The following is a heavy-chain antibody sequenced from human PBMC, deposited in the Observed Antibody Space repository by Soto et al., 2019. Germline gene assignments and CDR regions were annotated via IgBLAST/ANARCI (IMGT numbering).Heavy chain of an antibody. J-gene: IGHJ4*02. CDR2: ISYDGSNK. V-gene: IGHV3-30*18. CDR1: GFTLRSYC. D-gene: IGHD2-15*01. Sequence: GGAPRLSFATPGFTLRSYCLPWGRPAPGKGLEWVAVISYDGSNKYYADSVKGRFTISRDNSKNTLYLQMNSLRAEDTAVYYCAKDRLRYCSGGSCYWVGYWGQGTLVTVSS. CDR3: AKDRLRYCSGGSCYWVGY.